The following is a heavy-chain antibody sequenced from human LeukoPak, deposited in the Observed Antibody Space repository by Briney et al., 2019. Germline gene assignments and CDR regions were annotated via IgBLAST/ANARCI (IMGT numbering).Heavy chain of an antibody. CDR2: ISGSGGST. V-gene: IGHV3-23*01. J-gene: IGHJ4*02. D-gene: IGHD5-18*01. CDR1: GFTFSSYA. CDR3: AKLGDHGGYSYSYE. Sequence: HPGGSLRLSCAASGFTFSSYAMSWVRQAPGKGLEWVSAISGSGGSTYYADSVKGRFTISRDNSKNTLYLQMNSLRAEDTAVYYCAKLGDHGGYSYSYEWGQGTLVTVSS.